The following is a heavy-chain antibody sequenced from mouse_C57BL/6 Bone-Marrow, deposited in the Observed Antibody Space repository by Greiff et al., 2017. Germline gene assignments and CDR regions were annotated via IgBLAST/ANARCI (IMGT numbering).Heavy chain of an antibody. J-gene: IGHJ1*03. Sequence: QVQLQQPGAELVKPGASVTMSCKASGYTFTSYWITWVKQRPGQGLEWIGEIYPGSGSTNYNEKFKSKATLTVDTSSSTAYMQLSSLTSEDSAVYYCDTTVVVPHWYFDVWGTGTTVTVSS. D-gene: IGHD1-1*01. CDR1: GYTFTSYW. V-gene: IGHV1-55*01. CDR2: IYPGSGST. CDR3: DTTVVVPHWYFDV.